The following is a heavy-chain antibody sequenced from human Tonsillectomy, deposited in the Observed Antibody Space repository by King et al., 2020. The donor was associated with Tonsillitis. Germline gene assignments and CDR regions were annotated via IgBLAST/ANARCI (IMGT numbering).Heavy chain of an antibody. D-gene: IGHD4-23*01. V-gene: IGHV1-18*01. J-gene: IGHJ6*03. CDR1: GYPFISFG. Sequence: VQLVESGTEMKKPGASVKVSCTASGYPFISFGISWVRQAPGQGLEWMGWISAYNGNTNYAQKLQGRVTLTTDTSTSTAYMELRSLRSDDTAVYYCSRGVATVIPYYMDVWGKGPAVTVSS. CDR3: SRGVATVIPYYMDV. CDR2: ISAYNGNT.